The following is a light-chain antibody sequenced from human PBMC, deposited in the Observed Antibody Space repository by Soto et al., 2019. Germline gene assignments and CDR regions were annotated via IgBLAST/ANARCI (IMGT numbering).Light chain of an antibody. J-gene: IGLJ1*01. CDR2: DIR. V-gene: IGLV2-14*03. CDR1: SSDVGGYKY. CDR3: SSSTSSSTRV. Sequence: QSVLTQPASVSGSPGQSITISCTGTSSDVGGYKYVSWYQQHPGKAPKLMIYDIRNRPSGVSNRFSGSKSGNTASLTISGLQAEDEADYYCSSSTSSSTRVFGTGTKLTVL.